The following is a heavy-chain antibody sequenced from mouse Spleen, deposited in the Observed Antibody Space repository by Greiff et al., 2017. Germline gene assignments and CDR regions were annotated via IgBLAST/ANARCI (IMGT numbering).Heavy chain of an antibody. CDR2: ISYDGSN. V-gene: IGHV3-6*01. CDR3: ARNYGYVRAWFAY. J-gene: IGHJ3*01. D-gene: IGHD1-2*01. CDR1: GYSITSGYY. Sequence: VQLKESGPGLVKPSQSLSLTCSVTGYSITSGYYWNWIRQFPGNKLEWMGYISYDGSNNYNPSLKNRISITRDTSKNQFFLKLNSVTTEDTATYYCARNYGYVRAWFAYWGQGTLVTVSA.